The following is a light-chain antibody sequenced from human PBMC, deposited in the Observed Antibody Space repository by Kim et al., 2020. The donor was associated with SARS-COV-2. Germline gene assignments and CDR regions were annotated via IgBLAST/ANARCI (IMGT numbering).Light chain of an antibody. CDR1: NVGSKG. Sequence: PGKTAGITCGGNNVGSKGVHGYQQKPGQAPVLVIYYDSDRPSGIPERFSGSNSGNTATLTISRVEAGDEADYYCQVWDSSSDHLWVFGGGTKLTVL. CDR3: QVWDSSSDHLWV. J-gene: IGLJ3*02. V-gene: IGLV3-21*04. CDR2: YDS.